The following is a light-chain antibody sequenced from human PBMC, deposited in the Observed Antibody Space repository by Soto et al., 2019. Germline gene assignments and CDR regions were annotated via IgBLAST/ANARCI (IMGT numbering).Light chain of an antibody. CDR1: QSIRTY. V-gene: IGKV1-39*01. J-gene: IGKJ4*01. CDR2: ATS. CDR3: HQTSNIPFT. Sequence: DIQMTQSPSSLSASVGDRVTITCRASQSIRTYLNWYKQKQGKAPKLLIYATSTLQSGVPSRFSGSGSGADFTLTISSLQPEDFATYYCHQTSNIPFTFGGGTKVEN.